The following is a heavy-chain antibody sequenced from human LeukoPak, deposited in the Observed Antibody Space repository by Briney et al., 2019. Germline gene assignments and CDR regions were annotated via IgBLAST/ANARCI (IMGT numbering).Heavy chain of an antibody. D-gene: IGHD5-24*01. CDR3: TRVGYIDEGIDY. V-gene: IGHV3-7*04. CDR1: GFTFSSYW. Sequence: GGSLRLSCEASGFTFSSYWMTWVRQAPGKGLEWVANIKRDGSEKYYVDSVKGRFTISRDNAKNSLYLQMNSLRAEDTAIYYCTRVGYIDEGIDYWGQGTLVTVSS. CDR2: IKRDGSEK. J-gene: IGHJ4*02.